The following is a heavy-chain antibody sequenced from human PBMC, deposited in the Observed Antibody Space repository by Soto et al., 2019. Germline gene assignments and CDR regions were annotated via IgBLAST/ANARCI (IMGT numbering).Heavy chain of an antibody. CDR1: GFTFSSYA. D-gene: IGHD6-19*01. Sequence: GGSLRLSCAASGFTFSSYAMHWVRQAPGKGLEWVAVILYDGSNKYYADSVKGRFTISRDNSKNTLYLQMNSLRAEDTAVYYCARVSGYSSGWYVPAYYYYYYGMDVWGQGTTVTVSS. V-gene: IGHV3-30-3*01. CDR2: ILYDGSNK. CDR3: ARVSGYSSGWYVPAYYYYYYGMDV. J-gene: IGHJ6*02.